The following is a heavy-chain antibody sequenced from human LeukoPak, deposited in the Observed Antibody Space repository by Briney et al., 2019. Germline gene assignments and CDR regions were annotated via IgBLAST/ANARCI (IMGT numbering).Heavy chain of an antibody. D-gene: IGHD3-16*01. CDR3: AREGRGTERDLDY. CDR2: IYYSGST. Sequence: SQTLSLTCTVSGGSISSGDYYWSWIRQPPGKGLEWIGYIYYSGSTYYNPSLKSRVTISVDTSKNQFSLKLSSVTAADTAVYYCAREGRGTERDLDYWGQGTLVTVSS. J-gene: IGHJ4*02. CDR1: GGSISSGDYY. V-gene: IGHV4-30-4*08.